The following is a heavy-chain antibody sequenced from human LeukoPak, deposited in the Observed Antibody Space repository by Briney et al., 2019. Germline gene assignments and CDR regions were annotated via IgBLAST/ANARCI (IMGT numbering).Heavy chain of an antibody. V-gene: IGHV1-8*01. Sequence: GALVKLSFKASGYTFTCCGINWVRHATAPGLEWKWWMNLNSGNTDYAQKFQARVTITRNSSISTACMELSSLRSEDTAVYYCASGARESWDAAFDIWGQGTMVTVSS. CDR2: MNLNSGNT. CDR1: GYTFTCCG. CDR3: ASGARESWDAAFDI. D-gene: IGHD1-26*01. J-gene: IGHJ3*02.